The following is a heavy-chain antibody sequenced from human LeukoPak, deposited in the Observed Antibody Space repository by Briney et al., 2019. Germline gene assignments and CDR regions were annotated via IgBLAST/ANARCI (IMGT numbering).Heavy chain of an antibody. CDR1: GGSISSSSYY. J-gene: IGHJ4*02. CDR2: IYYSGST. Sequence: PSETLSLTCTVSGGSISSSSYYWGWIRQPPGKGLEWIGSIYYSGSTYYNPSLKSRVTISVDTSKNQFSLKLSSVTAADTAVYYCARHYYYDSSGYYLDYWGQGALVTVS. CDR3: ARHYYYDSSGYYLDY. V-gene: IGHV4-39*01. D-gene: IGHD3-22*01.